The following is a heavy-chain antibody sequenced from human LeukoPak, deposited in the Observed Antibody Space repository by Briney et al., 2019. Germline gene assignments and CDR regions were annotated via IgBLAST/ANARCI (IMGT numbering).Heavy chain of an antibody. J-gene: IGHJ4*02. CDR3: AKDPGGY. CDR2: ISYDGSNK. Sequence: PGGSLRLSCAASGFTFSSYGMHWVRQAPGKGLEWVAVISYDGSNKYCADSVKGRFTISRDNSKNTLYLQMNSLRAEDTAVYYCAKDPGGYWGQGTLVTVSS. CDR1: GFTFSSYG. V-gene: IGHV3-30*18. D-gene: IGHD1-26*01.